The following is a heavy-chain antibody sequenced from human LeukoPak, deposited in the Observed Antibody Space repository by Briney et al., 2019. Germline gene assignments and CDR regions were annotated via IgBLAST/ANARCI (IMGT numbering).Heavy chain of an antibody. CDR1: GGSVSSGSYY. J-gene: IGHJ2*01. D-gene: IGHD3-22*01. Sequence: PSETLSLTCTVSGGSVSSGSYYWSWIRQPPGKGLEWIGYIYYSGSTNYNPSLKSRVTISVDTSKNQFSLKLSSVTAADTAVYYCARGIVVVITSYWYFDLWGRGTLVTVSS. V-gene: IGHV4-61*01. CDR2: IYYSGST. CDR3: ARGIVVVITSYWYFDL.